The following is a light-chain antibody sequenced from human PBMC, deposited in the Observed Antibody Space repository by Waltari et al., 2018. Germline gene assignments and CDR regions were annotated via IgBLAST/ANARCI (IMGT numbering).Light chain of an antibody. Sequence: DFVMTQSPSSLSASVGDRVTITCRASESISSYLNWYQQKPGKAPKLLIYAASSLQSGVPSRFSGSGSGTDFTLTISSLQPEDFATYYCQQSYSTLWTFGQGTKVEIK. CDR1: ESISSY. CDR3: QQSYSTLWT. V-gene: IGKV1-39*01. J-gene: IGKJ1*01. CDR2: AAS.